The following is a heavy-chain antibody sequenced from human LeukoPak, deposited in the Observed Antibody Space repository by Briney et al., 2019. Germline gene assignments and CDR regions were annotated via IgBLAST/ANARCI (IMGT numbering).Heavy chain of an antibody. CDR2: INPNSGGT. J-gene: IGHJ5*02. Sequence: GASVKVSCKASGYTFTGYYMHWVRQAPGQGLVCMGWINPNSGGTNYAQKFQGRVTVTRDTSISTAYMELSRLRSDDTAVYYCAREREGCSSTSCFNWFDPWGQGTLVTVSS. D-gene: IGHD2-2*01. CDR3: AREREGCSSTSCFNWFDP. CDR1: GYTFTGYY. V-gene: IGHV1-2*02.